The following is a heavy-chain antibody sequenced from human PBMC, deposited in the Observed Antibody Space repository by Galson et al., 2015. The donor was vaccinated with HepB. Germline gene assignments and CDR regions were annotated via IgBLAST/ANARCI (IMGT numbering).Heavy chain of an antibody. V-gene: IGHV1-8*01. Sequence: SVKVSCKASGYTFTSYDINWVRQATGQGLEWMGWMNPNSGNTGYAQKFQGRVTMTRNTSISTAYMELSSLRSEDTAVYYCARGRVVYYDSSGGHLDAFDIWGQGTMVTVSS. CDR1: GYTFTSYD. J-gene: IGHJ3*02. CDR3: ARGRVVYYDSSGGHLDAFDI. CDR2: MNPNSGNT. D-gene: IGHD3-22*01.